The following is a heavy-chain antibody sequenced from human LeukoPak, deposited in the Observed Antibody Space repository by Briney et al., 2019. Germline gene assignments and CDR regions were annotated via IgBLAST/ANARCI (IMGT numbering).Heavy chain of an antibody. CDR3: AVYSSGWYGVNYYFDY. CDR1: GGTFSSYA. J-gene: IGHJ4*02. CDR2: IIPIFGTA. V-gene: IGHV1-69*05. Sequence: ASVKVSCKASGGTFSSYAISWLRQAPAQGLEWMGRIIPIFGTANYAQKFQGRVTITTDESTSTAYMELSSLRSEDTAVYYCAVYSSGWYGVNYYFDYWGQGTLVTVSS. D-gene: IGHD6-19*01.